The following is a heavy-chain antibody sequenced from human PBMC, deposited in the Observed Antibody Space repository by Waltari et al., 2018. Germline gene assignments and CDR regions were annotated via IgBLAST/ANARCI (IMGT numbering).Heavy chain of an antibody. Sequence: QVQLVQSGAEVKKPGASVKVSCKASGYTFTGYYMHWVRQAPGQGLEWMGRINPNNSGTNYAQKFQGRVTMTRDTSISTAYMELSRLRSDDTAVYYCAREGGGYFLNIFDYWGQGTLVTVSS. CDR2: INPNNSGT. D-gene: IGHD3-22*01. CDR3: AREGGGYFLNIFDY. J-gene: IGHJ4*02. V-gene: IGHV1-2*06. CDR1: GYTFTGYY.